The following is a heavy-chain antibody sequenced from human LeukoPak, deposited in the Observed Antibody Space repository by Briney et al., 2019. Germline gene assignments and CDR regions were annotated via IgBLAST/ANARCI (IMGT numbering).Heavy chain of an antibody. J-gene: IGHJ4*02. CDR1: GFTMSSNG. CDR2: IRYDGSNK. Sequence: GGSLRLSCAASGFTMSSNGMHWVRQAPGKGLEWVAFIRYDGSNKYYADSVKGRFTISRDNSKNTLYLQMNSLRAEDTAVYYCANGHYYDSSGYYLRDYWGQGTLVTVSS. V-gene: IGHV3-30*02. CDR3: ANGHYYDSSGYYLRDY. D-gene: IGHD3-22*01.